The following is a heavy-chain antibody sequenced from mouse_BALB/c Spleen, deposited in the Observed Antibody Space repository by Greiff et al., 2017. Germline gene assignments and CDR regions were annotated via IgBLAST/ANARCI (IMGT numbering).Heavy chain of an antibody. D-gene: IGHD1-1*01. V-gene: IGHV5-6-3*01. CDR3: ARDPGSSYRYFDV. CDR1: GFTFSSYG. CDR2: INSNGGST. J-gene: IGHJ1*01. Sequence: EVQGVESGGGLVQPGGSLKLSCAASGFTFSSYGMSWVRQTPDKRLELVATINSNGGSTYYPDSVKGRFTISRDNAKNNLYLQMSSLKSEDTARYYCARDPGSSYRYFDVWGAGTTVTVSS.